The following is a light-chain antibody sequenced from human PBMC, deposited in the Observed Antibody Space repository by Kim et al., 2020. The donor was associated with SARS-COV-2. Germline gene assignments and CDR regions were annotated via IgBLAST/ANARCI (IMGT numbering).Light chain of an antibody. CDR2: RNN. CDR1: NNNVGIQG. Sequence: RTAPLNCTGNNNNVGIQGAAWLQQHQGHPPKLLSYRNNNRPSGISERVSASRSGDTASLTITGLQPEDETDYYCSAWDSSLNVWVFGGGTQLTVL. CDR3: SAWDSSLNVWV. J-gene: IGLJ3*02. V-gene: IGLV10-54*04.